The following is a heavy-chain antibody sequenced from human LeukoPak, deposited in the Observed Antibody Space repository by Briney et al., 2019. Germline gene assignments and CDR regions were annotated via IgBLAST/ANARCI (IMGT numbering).Heavy chain of an antibody. CDR1: GYTFTSYA. V-gene: IGHV1-3*01. J-gene: IGHJ4*02. Sequence: ASVKVSCKASGYTFTSYAMHWVCQAPGQRLEWMGWINAGNGNTKYSQEFQGRVTITRDTSASTAYMELSSLRSEDTAVYYCARAPGGEGYCSSTSCRTLDYWGQGTLVTVSS. CDR2: INAGNGNT. CDR3: ARAPGGEGYCSSTSCRTLDY. D-gene: IGHD2-2*01.